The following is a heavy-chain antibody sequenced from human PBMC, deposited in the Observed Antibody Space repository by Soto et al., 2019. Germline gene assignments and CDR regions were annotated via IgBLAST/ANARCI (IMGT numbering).Heavy chain of an antibody. J-gene: IGHJ4*02. D-gene: IGHD6-13*01. CDR1: GYSFTSYA. Sequence: EXSVKVSCKASGYSFTSYAMHWVRQAPGQSLEWMGWINAGNGNTKYSQKFQGRVTITRDTSASTAYMELSGLRSEDTAVYYCARDRRQLVLRSYYFDYWGQGPLVTVSS. V-gene: IGHV1-3*01. CDR3: ARDRRQLVLRSYYFDY. CDR2: INAGNGNT.